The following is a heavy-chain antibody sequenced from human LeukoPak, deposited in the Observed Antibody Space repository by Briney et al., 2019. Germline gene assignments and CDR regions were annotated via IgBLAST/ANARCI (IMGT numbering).Heavy chain of an antibody. J-gene: IGHJ4*02. CDR2: ISNSGINI. Sequence: GGSLRLFCAASGFTFSDYYMSWIRQAPGKGLECVSYISNSGINIYYTDSVKGRFTSSRDNAKNSLYLQRNSLRVEDTAVYYCARVPYGGYDLYFESWGQGTLVSVSS. CDR1: GFTFSDYY. V-gene: IGHV3-11*01. D-gene: IGHD5-12*01. CDR3: ARVPYGGYDLYFES.